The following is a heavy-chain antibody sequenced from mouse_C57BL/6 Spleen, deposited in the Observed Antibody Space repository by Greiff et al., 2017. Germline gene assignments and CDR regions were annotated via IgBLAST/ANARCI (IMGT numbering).Heavy chain of an antibody. V-gene: IGHV5-4*01. CDR1: GFTFSSYA. J-gene: IGHJ2*01. CDR2: ISDGGSYT. Sequence: EVQGVESGGGLVKPGGSLKLSCAASGFTFSSYAMSWVRQTPEKRLEWVATISDGGSYTYYPDNVKGRFTISRDNAKNNLYLQMSHLKSEDTAMYYCARGELDGDYWGQGTTLTVSS. CDR3: ARGELDGDY. D-gene: IGHD3-1*01.